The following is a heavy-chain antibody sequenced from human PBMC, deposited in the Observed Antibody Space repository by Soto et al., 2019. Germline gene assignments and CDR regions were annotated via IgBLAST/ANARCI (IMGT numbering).Heavy chain of an antibody. CDR2: IIPIFGTA. V-gene: IGHV1-69*05. J-gene: IGHJ2*01. CDR1: GGTFSSYA. CDR3: ARDVSYSSGWYWYFDL. D-gene: IGHD6-19*01. Sequence: QVQLVQSGAEVKKPGSSVKVSCKASGGTFSSYAISWVRQAPGQGLEWMGGIIPIFGTANYAQKFQGRVTITXXEXTXXAYMELSSLRSEDTAVYYCARDVSYSSGWYWYFDLWGRGTLVTVSS.